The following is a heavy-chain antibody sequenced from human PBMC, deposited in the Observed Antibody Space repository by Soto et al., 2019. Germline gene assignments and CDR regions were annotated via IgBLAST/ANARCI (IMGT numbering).Heavy chain of an antibody. V-gene: IGHV3-74*01. CDR2: ITSDGKSK. D-gene: IGHD2-21*02. CDR3: ARESGDWPLNWFDP. CDR1: GFNFSNHW. J-gene: IGHJ5*02. Sequence: GGSLRLSCAASGFNFSNHWMHWVRQRPAEGLVWVSRITSDGKSKTYAESVKGRFAISRDNAKNTLYLQMNGLTAEGAAVYYCARESGDWPLNWFDPWGQGTLVTVSS.